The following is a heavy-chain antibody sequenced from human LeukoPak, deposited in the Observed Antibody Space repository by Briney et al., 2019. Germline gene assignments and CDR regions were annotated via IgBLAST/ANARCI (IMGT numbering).Heavy chain of an antibody. CDR1: GFTVSDNY. V-gene: IGHV3-66*01. J-gene: IGHJ4*02. D-gene: IGHD5-18*01. CDR3: ARDRAYSYGFAYYFAD. Sequence: GGSLRLSCATSGFTVSDNYMSWVRQAPGKGLEWVSVIYSGGSTFYADSVKGRFTISRDSSKNTVYLQMNSLRGEDTAVYYCARDRAYSYGFAYYFADWGQGTLVTVSS. CDR2: IYSGGST.